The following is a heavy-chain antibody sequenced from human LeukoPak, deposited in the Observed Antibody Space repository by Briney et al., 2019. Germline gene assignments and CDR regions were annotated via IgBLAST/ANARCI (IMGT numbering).Heavy chain of an antibody. D-gene: IGHD5-24*01. CDR1: GYSFTSYW. CDR2: IYPGDSDT. CDR3: ARQGGRWLPNYYFDY. Sequence: GEFLKISCKGSGYSFTSYWIGWVRQMPGKGLEWMGIIYPGDSDTRYSPSFQGQVTISADKSISTAYLQWSSLKASDTAMYYCARQGGRWLPNYYFDYWGQGTLVTVSS. J-gene: IGHJ4*02. V-gene: IGHV5-51*01.